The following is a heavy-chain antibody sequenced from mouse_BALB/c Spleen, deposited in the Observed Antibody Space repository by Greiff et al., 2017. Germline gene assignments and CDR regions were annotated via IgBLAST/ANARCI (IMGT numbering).Heavy chain of an antibody. Sequence: VQLQQSGAELVKPGASVKLSCTASGFNIKDTYMHWVKQRPEQGLEWIGRIDPANGNTKYDPKFQGKVTITADTSSNTAYLQLSSLTSEDTAVYYCARDGYYGWFDYWGQGTTLTVSS. V-gene: IGHV14-3*02. CDR1: GFNIKDTY. CDR3: ARDGYYGWFDY. CDR2: IDPANGNT. D-gene: IGHD2-3*01. J-gene: IGHJ2*01.